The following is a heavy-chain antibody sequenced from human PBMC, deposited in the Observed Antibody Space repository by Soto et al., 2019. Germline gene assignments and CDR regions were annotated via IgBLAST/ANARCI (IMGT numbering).Heavy chain of an antibody. CDR3: AKRDKAVGTTYFDY. CDR2: ISGSGGAT. J-gene: IGHJ4*02. CDR1: GFIFSNYA. Sequence: PGGSLRLSCAVSGFIFSNYAMSWVRQAPGKGLEWVSSISGSGGATYYPDSVKGRFTISRDNSKNTLYLQMNSLRAEDTAVYYCAKRDKAVGTTYFDYWGQGTLVTVSS. D-gene: IGHD1-26*01. V-gene: IGHV3-23*01.